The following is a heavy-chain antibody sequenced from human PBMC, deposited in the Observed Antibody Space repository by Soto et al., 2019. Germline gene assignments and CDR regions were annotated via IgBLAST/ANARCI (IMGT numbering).Heavy chain of an antibody. CDR2: IYYAGSF. D-gene: IGHD3-22*01. CDR3: ARLGGYYQALDS. V-gene: IGHV4-59*08. CDR1: GGSISSYY. Sequence: PSETLSLTCTVSGGSISSYYWSWIRQSPGKGLEWIGYIYYAGSFTYNPSPKSRVTISLNTSKNEVSLRLTSVTAADTAVYYCARLGGYYQALDSWGQGTLVTVSS. J-gene: IGHJ4*02.